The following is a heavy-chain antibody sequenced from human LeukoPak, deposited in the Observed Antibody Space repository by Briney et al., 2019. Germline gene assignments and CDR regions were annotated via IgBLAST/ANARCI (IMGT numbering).Heavy chain of an antibody. CDR2: ISAYNGNT. Sequence: GASVKVSCKASGYTFTSYGISWVRQAPGQGLEWMGWISAYNGNTNYAQKLQGRVTMTTDTSTSTSYMELRSLRSDDTAVYYCARALAQGGSFDSYYFDSWGQGSLVTVSS. D-gene: IGHD3-9*01. CDR1: GYTFTSYG. CDR3: ARALAQGGSFDSYYFDS. V-gene: IGHV1-18*01. J-gene: IGHJ4*02.